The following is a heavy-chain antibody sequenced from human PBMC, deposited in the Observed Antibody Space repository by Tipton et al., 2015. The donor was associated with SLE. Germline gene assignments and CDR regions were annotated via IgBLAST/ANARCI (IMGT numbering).Heavy chain of an antibody. D-gene: IGHD1-7*01. J-gene: IGHJ2*01. CDR3: ARGLLTGTTTGRFDL. Sequence: TLSLTCTVSGGSIRRYYWTWIRQPPGKGLEWIGYIYYSGSTNYNPSLKSRVTISEDTSKNQFSLKLSSVTAPDTVVYYCARGLLTGTTTGRFDLWGRGTLVTVSS. CDR1: GGSIRRYY. V-gene: IGHV4-59*01. CDR2: IYYSGST.